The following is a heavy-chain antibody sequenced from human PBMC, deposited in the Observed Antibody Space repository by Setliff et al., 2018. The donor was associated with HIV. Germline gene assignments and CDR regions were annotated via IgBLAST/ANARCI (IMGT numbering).Heavy chain of an antibody. D-gene: IGHD4-4*01. V-gene: IGHV1-46*01. CDR2: INPSDGTT. J-gene: IGHJ4*02. Sequence: ASVKVSCKASGYTFTGYYMHWVRQAPGQGLEWMGWINPSDGTTDYTQKFQDRVTMTSDTSTSTVYMELRSLRSEDTAIYYCVKEYHTEVTDTRVANYFDYWGQGTLVTVSS. CDR1: GYTFTGYY. CDR3: VKEYHTEVTDTRVANYFDY.